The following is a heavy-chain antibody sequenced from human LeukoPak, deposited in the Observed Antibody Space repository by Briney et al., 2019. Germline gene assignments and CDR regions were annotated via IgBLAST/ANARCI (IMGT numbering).Heavy chain of an antibody. J-gene: IGHJ4*02. CDR2: INHSGST. CDR3: ARHTLWGAYYYGSGSYFYFDY. CDR1: GGSFSGYY. D-gene: IGHD3-10*01. V-gene: IGHV4-34*01. Sequence: SETLSLTCAVYGGSFSGYYWSWIRQPPGKGLEWIGEINHSGSTNYNPSLKSRVTISVDTSKNQFSLKLSSVTAADTAVYYCARHTLWGAYYYGSGSYFYFDYWGQGTLVTVSS.